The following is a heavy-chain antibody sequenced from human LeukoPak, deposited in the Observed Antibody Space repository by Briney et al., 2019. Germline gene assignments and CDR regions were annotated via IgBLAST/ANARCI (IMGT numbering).Heavy chain of an antibody. V-gene: IGHV4-59*08. J-gene: IGHJ4*02. CDR1: GGSFSTYC. Sequence: SETLSLTCTVSGGSFSTYCWSWIRQPPGKGLEWIGYVYYSGSTNYNPSLKSRVTISVDTSKNQFSLKLSSVTAADTAVYYCARHPTFYDILTGAYFDYWGQGTLVTVSS. CDR2: VYYSGST. D-gene: IGHD3-9*01. CDR3: ARHPTFYDILTGAYFDY.